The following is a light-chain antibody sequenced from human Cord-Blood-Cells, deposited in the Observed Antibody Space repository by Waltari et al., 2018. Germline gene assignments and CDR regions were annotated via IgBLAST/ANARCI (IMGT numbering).Light chain of an antibody. CDR3: SSYTSSSTFNWV. CDR1: SSAVGGYNY. J-gene: IGLJ3*02. V-gene: IGLV2-14*01. CDR2: DFS. Sequence: QSALTQPASVSGSPGQSITISCTGTSSAVGGYNYVSWYQQHPGKAPKLMLYDFSNRPSWVSNRFSGSKSGNTASLTISGLQAEDEADYYCSSYTSSSTFNWVFGGGTKLTVL.